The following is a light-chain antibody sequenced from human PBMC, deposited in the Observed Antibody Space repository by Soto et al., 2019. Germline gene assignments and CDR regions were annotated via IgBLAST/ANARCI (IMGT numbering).Light chain of an antibody. CDR3: QQYNTYSWT. J-gene: IGKJ1*01. CDR1: QRISSW. V-gene: IGKV1-5*01. CDR2: DAS. Sequence: DIQMTQSPSSLSASVGDKVTITCRASQRISSWLAWYQRKPGKAPKLLIYDASKLESGVPSRFSGSGSGTEFTLTISSLHPEDFATYYCQQYNTYSWTFGQGTKVDI.